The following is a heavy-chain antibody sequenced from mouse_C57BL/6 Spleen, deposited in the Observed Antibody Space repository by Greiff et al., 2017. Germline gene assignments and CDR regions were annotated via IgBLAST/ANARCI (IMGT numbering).Heavy chain of an antibody. J-gene: IGHJ3*01. V-gene: IGHV1-62-2*01. CDR1: GYTFTEYT. Sequence: QFQLQQSGAELVKPGASVKLSCKASGYTFTEYTIHWVKQRSGQGLEWIGWFYPGSGSIKYNEKFKDKATLTADKSSSTVYMELSRLTSEDSAVYFGARHERDYDYDGAWFAYWGQGTLVTVSA. CDR2: FYPGSGSI. D-gene: IGHD2-4*01. CDR3: ARHERDYDYDGAWFAY.